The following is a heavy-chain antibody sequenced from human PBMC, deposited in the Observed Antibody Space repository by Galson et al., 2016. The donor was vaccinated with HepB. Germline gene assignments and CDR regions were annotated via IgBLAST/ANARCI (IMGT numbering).Heavy chain of an antibody. V-gene: IGHV3-33*01. CDR2: IWYDGSNR. CDR3: AREGNDAFEI. Sequence: SLRLSCAASGFTFSSYGMHWVRQAPGKGLEWVAVIWYDGSNRYYADSVKGRFTISRDNSKNTLYLQMSSLRAEDTAVYYCAREGNDAFEIWGQGTKVTVSS. J-gene: IGHJ3*02. CDR1: GFTFSSYG.